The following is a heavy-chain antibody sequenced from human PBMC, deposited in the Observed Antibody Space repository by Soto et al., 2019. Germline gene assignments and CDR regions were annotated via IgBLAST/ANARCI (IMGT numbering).Heavy chain of an antibody. D-gene: IGHD3-10*01. CDR1: GFTFSNYA. CDR3: VRAQGFYGSGTYEFDI. J-gene: IGHJ3*02. CDR2: TSSDESVK. Sequence: QVQLVESGGGVVQPGRSLRLSCAASGFTFSNYAMHWVRQAPGKGLEWMAVTSSDESVKYYADSVKGRFTISRDNSKSTLYVQMNSLRAEDTAVYYCVRAQGFYGSGTYEFDIWGQGTMVTVSS. V-gene: IGHV3-30*04.